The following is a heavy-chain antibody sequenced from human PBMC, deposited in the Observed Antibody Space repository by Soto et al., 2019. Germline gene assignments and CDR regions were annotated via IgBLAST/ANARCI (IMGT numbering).Heavy chain of an antibody. CDR2: ISPYNDQT. CDR3: ARGGYYDNVWGKLSHYGLDV. CDR1: GYTFIRYG. V-gene: IGHV1-18*01. Sequence: QVQLVQSASEVMKPGASVKVSCKASGYTFIRYGITWVRQAPGQRLEWMGWISPYNDQTIYAQKLQGRVTMTADTPTRTVYMQVRSLKSDDTAVYYCARGGYYDNVWGKLSHYGLDVWGQGTSVTVSS. J-gene: IGHJ6*02. D-gene: IGHD3-16*01.